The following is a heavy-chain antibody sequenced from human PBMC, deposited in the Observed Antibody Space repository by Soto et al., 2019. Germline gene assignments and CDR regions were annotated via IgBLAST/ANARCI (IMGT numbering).Heavy chain of an antibody. V-gene: IGHV3-23*01. CDR3: ATLPGVTDAFDI. J-gene: IGHJ3*02. Sequence: GGSLRLSCAASGFTFSSYAMSWVRQAPGKGLEWVSAISGSGGSTYYADSVKGRFTISRDNSKNTLYLQMNSLRAEDTAVYYCATLPGVTDAFDIWGQGTMVTVSS. CDR1: GFTFSSYA. CDR2: ISGSGGST. D-gene: IGHD3-10*01.